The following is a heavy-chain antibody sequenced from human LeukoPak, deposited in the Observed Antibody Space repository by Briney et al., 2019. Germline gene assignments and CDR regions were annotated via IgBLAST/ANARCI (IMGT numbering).Heavy chain of an antibody. Sequence: SGGSLRLYCAASGFTFSSYAMHWVRQAPGKGLEWVAVISYDGSNKYYADSVKGRFTISRDNSKNTLYLQMNSLRAEDTAVYYCARDFVNGYFDYWGQGTLVTVSS. V-gene: IGHV3-30-3*01. CDR3: ARDFVNGYFDY. CDR1: GFTFSSYA. CDR2: ISYDGSNK. J-gene: IGHJ4*02.